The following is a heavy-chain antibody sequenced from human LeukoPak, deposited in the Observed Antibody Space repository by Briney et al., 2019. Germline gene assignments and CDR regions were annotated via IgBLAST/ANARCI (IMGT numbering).Heavy chain of an antibody. V-gene: IGHV3-23*01. D-gene: IGHD3-22*01. J-gene: IGHJ4*02. CDR2: ISGSGGST. CDR3: AKGQYAYYYDSSGYTLDY. CDR1: GFTFSSYA. Sequence: QPGRSLRLSCAASGFTFSSYAMSWVRQAPGKGLEWVSAISGSGGSTYYADSVKGRFTISRDNSKNTLYLQMNSLRAEDTAVYYCAKGQYAYYYDSSGYTLDYWGQGTLVTVSS.